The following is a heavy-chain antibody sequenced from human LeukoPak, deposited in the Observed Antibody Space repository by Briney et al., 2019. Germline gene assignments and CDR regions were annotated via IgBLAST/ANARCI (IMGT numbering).Heavy chain of an antibody. V-gene: IGHV3-23*01. CDR2: ISGSGGTT. J-gene: IGHJ4*02. Sequence: GGSLGLSCAASGFTFSSYAMSWVRQAPGKGLEWVSGISGSGGTTYYADSVQGRLTISRDNSKKTLFLQMSSLRAEDTAVYYCAKGDVVTAIFPLDYWGQGTLVIVSS. CDR3: AKGDVVTAIFPLDY. D-gene: IGHD5-12*01. CDR1: GFTFSSYA.